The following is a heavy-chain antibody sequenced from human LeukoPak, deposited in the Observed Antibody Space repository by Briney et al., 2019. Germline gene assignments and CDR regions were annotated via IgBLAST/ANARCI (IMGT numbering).Heavy chain of an antibody. V-gene: IGHV4-61*02. CDR1: GGSISSGSYY. Sequence: PSETLSLTCTVSGGSISSGSYYWSWIRQPAGKGLEWIGRIYTSGSTNYNPSLKSRVTISVDTSKNQFSLKLSPVTAADTAVYYCARDVRGELWGSRRVYWFDPWGQGTLVTVSS. D-gene: IGHD3-10*02. CDR2: IYTSGST. CDR3: ARDVRGELWGSRRVYWFDP. J-gene: IGHJ5*02.